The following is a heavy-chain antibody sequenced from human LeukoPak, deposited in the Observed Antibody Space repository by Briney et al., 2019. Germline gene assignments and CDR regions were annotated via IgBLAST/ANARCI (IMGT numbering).Heavy chain of an antibody. Sequence: GGSLRLSCAASGFTFSSYAMSWVRQAPGKGLEWVSGITGSGVSTYNADSVKGRFTISRDNSKNTLYLQMNSLRAEDTAVYYCARASTLYYFDYWGQGTLVTVSS. V-gene: IGHV3-23*01. CDR2: ITGSGVST. D-gene: IGHD5/OR15-5a*01. CDR1: GFTFSSYA. J-gene: IGHJ4*02. CDR3: ARASTLYYFDY.